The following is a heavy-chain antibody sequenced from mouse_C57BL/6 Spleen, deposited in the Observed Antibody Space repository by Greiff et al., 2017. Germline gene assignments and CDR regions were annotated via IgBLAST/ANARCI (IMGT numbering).Heavy chain of an antibody. D-gene: IGHD2-4*01. Sequence: DVKLVESGPGMVKPSQSLSLTCTVTGYSITSGYDWHWIRHFPGNKLEWMGYISYSGSTNYNPSLKSRISITHDTSKNHFFLKLNSVTTEDTATYYCARADYVVSFAYWGQGTLVTVSA. V-gene: IGHV3-1*01. CDR2: ISYSGST. J-gene: IGHJ3*01. CDR1: GYSITSGYD. CDR3: ARADYVVSFAY.